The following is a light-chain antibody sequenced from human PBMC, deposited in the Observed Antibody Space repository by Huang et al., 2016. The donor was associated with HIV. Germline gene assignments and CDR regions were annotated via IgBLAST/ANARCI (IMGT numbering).Light chain of an antibody. Sequence: DIQLIQSPSSLSASFGDGLTITCRASENIIYSLSWFRQRPGRDPEALIYAASRLHAGVPSKFRATGSGTDFTLCIGGLGPEDVATYYCQQGRSLPRTYGGGTKVDI. CDR2: AAS. CDR3: QQGRSLPRT. J-gene: IGKJ4*01. CDR1: ENIIYS. V-gene: IGKV1-16*02.